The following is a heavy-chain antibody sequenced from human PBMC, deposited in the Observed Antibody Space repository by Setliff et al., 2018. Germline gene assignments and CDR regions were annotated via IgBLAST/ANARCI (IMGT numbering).Heavy chain of an antibody. D-gene: IGHD2-15*01. V-gene: IGHV3-33*06. J-gene: IGHJ6*03. CDR3: AKDGSGNDYSMDV. CDR1: GFTFKNYG. Sequence: GGSLRLSCVAPGFTFKNYGMHRVRQAPGKGLEWVAVIWYDGNNKDHADSVKGRFTISRDNSKNTLYLQMNSLRAEDTAVYYCAKDGSGNDYSMDVWGKGTTVTVSS. CDR2: IWYDGNNK.